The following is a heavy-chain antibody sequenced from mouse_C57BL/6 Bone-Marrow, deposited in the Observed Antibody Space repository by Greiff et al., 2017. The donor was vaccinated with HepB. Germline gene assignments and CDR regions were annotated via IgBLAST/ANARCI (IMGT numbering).Heavy chain of an antibody. CDR2: IDPENGDT. V-gene: IGHV14-4*01. CDR3: TTDYYGSSYGRDY. Sequence: EVQLQQSGAELVRPGASVKLSCTASGFNIKDDYMHWVKQRPEQGLEWIGWIDPENGDTEYASKFQGKATITADTSSNTAYLQLSSLTSEDTAVYYCTTDYYGSSYGRDYWGQGTTLTVSS. D-gene: IGHD1-1*01. CDR1: GFNIKDDY. J-gene: IGHJ2*01.